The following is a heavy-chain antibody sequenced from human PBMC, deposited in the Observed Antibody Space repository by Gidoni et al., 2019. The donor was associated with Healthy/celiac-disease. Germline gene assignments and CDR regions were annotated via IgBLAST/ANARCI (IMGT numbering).Heavy chain of an antibody. CDR2: IYYSGST. D-gene: IGHD3-10*01. CDR1: GGSISSGGYS. Sequence: QVQLQESGPGLVKPSQTLSLTCTVSGGSISSGGYSWSWIRQHPGKGLEWIGYIYYSGSTYYNPSLKSRVTISVDTSKNQFSLKLSSVTAADTAVYYCARVVWRFGELPTQYYFDYWGQGTLVTVSS. CDR3: ARVVWRFGELPTQYYFDY. V-gene: IGHV4-31*03. J-gene: IGHJ4*02.